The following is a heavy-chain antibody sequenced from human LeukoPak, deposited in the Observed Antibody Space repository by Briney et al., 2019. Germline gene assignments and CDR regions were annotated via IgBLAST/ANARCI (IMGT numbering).Heavy chain of an antibody. D-gene: IGHD1-14*01. CDR1: GFTFSSFA. CDR3: AKYRTTSAPPRNFDY. J-gene: IGHJ4*02. CDR2: IGGDSGGI. V-gene: IGHV3-23*01. Sequence: PGGSLRLSCAASGFTFSSFAMIWVRQAPGKGLEWVSVIGGDSGGIQYADSVKGRFTISRDNSKNALYLQTSSLRADDTAVYYCAKYRTTSAPPRNFDYWGQGTLVTVSS.